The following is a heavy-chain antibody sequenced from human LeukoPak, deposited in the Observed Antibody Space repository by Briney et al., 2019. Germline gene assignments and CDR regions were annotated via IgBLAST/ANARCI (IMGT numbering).Heavy chain of an antibody. CDR3: ARGDTAMASHFDY. Sequence: GGPLRLSCAASGFTVSSNYMSWVRQAPGKGLEWVLVIYSGGSTYYADSVKGRFTISRDNSKNTLYLQMNSLRAEDTAVYYCARGDTAMASHFDYWGQGTLVTVSS. CDR2: IYSGGST. D-gene: IGHD5-18*01. V-gene: IGHV3-53*01. J-gene: IGHJ4*02. CDR1: GFTVSSNY.